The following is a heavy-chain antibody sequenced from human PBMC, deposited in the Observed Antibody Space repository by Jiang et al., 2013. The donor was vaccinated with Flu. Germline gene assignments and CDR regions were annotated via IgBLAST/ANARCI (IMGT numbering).Heavy chain of an antibody. V-gene: IGHV7-4-1*02. CDR3: AREYCSGGSCYSDIGARY. J-gene: IGHJ4*02. Sequence: YTFTSYAMNWVRQAPGQGLEWMGWINTNTGNPTYAQGFTGRFVFSLDTSVSTAYLQISSLKAEDTAVYYCAREYCSGGSCYSDIGARYWGQGTLVTVSS. CDR1: YTFTSYA. D-gene: IGHD2-15*01. CDR2: INTNTGNP.